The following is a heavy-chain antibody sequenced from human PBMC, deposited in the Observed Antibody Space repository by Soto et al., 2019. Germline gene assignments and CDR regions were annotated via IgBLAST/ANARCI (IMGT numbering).Heavy chain of an antibody. V-gene: IGHV3-15*07. J-gene: IGHJ6*02. CDR1: GFTFSNAW. D-gene: IGHD3-22*01. CDR2: IKSKTDGGTT. CDR3: TTDPSSGYYFGGPPGPGMDV. Sequence: PGGSLRLSCAASGFTFSNAWMNWVRQAPGKGLEWVGRIKSKTDGGTTDYAAPVKGRFTISRDDSKNTLYLQMNSLKTEDTAVYYCTTDPSSGYYFGGPPGPGMDVWGQGTTVTVSS.